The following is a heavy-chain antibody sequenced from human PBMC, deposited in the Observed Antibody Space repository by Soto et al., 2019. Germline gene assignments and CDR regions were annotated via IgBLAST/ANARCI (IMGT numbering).Heavy chain of an antibody. CDR1: GFTFSSYA. CDR3: AKGRITGTAYPHYGMDV. Sequence: EVQLLESGGGLVQPGGSLRLSCAASGFTFSSYAMSWVRQAPGKGLEWVSAISGSGGSTYYADSVKGRFTISRDNSKNPLYLQMNSLRAEDTAVYYCAKGRITGTAYPHYGMDVWGQGTTVTVSS. CDR2: ISGSGGST. D-gene: IGHD1-7*01. V-gene: IGHV3-23*01. J-gene: IGHJ6*02.